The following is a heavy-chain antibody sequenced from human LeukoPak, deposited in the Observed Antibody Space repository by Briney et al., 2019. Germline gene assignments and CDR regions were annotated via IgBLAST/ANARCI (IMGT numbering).Heavy chain of an antibody. D-gene: IGHD6-13*01. CDR2: INWNGGST. CDR1: GFTFDDYG. J-gene: IGHJ6*03. CDR3: ARADWAAAGTRSYYYYYMDV. Sequence: GGSLRLSCAASGFTFDDYGMSWVRQAPGKGLEWVSGINWNGGSTGYADSVKGRFTISRDNAKNSLYLQMNSLRAEDTALYYCARADWAAAGTRSYYYYYMDVWGKGTTVTVSS. V-gene: IGHV3-20*04.